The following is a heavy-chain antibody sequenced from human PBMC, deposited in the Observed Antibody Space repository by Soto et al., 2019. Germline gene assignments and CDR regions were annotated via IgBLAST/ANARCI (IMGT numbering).Heavy chain of an antibody. CDR2: IYHSGST. CDR1: GGSISSGGDS. V-gene: IGHV4-30-2*01. J-gene: IGHJ6*02. CDR3: ARHVTPYYYYHGMDV. Sequence: SETLSLTCAVSGGSISSGGDSWSWIRQPPGRGLEWIGYIYHSGSTNYNPSLKSRVTISVDTSKNQFSLKLSSVTAADTALYYCARHVTPYYYYHGMDVWGQGTTVTVSS. D-gene: IGHD2-21*02.